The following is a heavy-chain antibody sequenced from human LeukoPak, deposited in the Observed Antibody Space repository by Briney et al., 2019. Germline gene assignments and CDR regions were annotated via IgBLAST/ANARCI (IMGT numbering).Heavy chain of an antibody. CDR2: IYHSGST. D-gene: IGHD3-3*01. Sequence: SETLSLTCTVSGGSISSGGYYWSWIRQPPGKGLEWIGYIYHSGSTYYNPSLKSRVTISVDRSKSQFSLKLSSVTAADTAVYYCAGGDTIFGVVSFDYWGQGTLVTVSS. J-gene: IGHJ4*02. V-gene: IGHV4-30-2*01. CDR3: AGGDTIFGVVSFDY. CDR1: GGSISSGGYY.